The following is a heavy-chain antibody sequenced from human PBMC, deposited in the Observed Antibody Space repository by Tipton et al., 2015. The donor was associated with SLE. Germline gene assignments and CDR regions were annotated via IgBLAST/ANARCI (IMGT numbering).Heavy chain of an antibody. D-gene: IGHD1-14*01. CDR2: IYYSGST. CDR1: GGSISSHY. J-gene: IGHJ4*02. Sequence: TLSLTCTVSGGSISSHYWSWIRQPPGKGLEWIGYIYYSGSTNYNPSLKSRVTISVDTSKNQFSLKLSSVTAADTAVYYCARPGGKGYWGQGTLVTVSS. CDR3: ARPGGKGY. V-gene: IGHV4-59*11.